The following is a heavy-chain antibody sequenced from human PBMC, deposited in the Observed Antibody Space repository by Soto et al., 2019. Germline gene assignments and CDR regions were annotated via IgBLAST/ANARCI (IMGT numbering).Heavy chain of an antibody. CDR3: ARREYFDWLPHFDY. Sequence: QVQLVQSGAEVKKPGASVKVSCKASGYTFTSYAMHWVRQAPGQRREWMGWSNAGNGNTKYSKKFQGRVTITRDTSASTAYVELSSLRSEDTAVYYCARREYFDWLPHFDYGGQGTLVTVSS. CDR2: SNAGNGNT. V-gene: IGHV1-3*01. CDR1: GYTFTSYA. J-gene: IGHJ4*02. D-gene: IGHD3-9*01.